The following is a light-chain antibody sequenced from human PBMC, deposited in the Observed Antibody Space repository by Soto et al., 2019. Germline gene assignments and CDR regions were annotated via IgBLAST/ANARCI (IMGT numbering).Light chain of an antibody. CDR3: QQFSSYPLT. CDR1: QTVTNNY. Sequence: EFVLTPSPGTLSLSPGERATLSCRASQTVTNNYLAWYQQKPGQAPRLLIYDASSRATGIPDRFSGGGSGTDFTLTISRLQPEDFAVYYCQQFSSYPLTFGGGTKVDIK. J-gene: IGKJ4*01. CDR2: DAS. V-gene: IGKV3-20*01.